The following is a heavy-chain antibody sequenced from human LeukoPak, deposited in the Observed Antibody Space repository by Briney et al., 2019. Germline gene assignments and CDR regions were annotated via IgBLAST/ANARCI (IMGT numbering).Heavy chain of an antibody. J-gene: IGHJ4*02. D-gene: IGHD2-2*01. CDR3: ARDLYCSSTSCYPLYYFDY. CDR2: VSYDGSNK. CDR1: GFTFSSYA. V-gene: IGHV3-30-3*01. Sequence: PGWSLTLSCAASGFTFSSYAFHWVRQAPAKELEGVAVVSYDGSNKYYEDSVKGRFTISRDNSKNTLYLQMNSLTAEDAAVYYCARDLYCSSTSCYPLYYFDYWGQGTLVTVSS.